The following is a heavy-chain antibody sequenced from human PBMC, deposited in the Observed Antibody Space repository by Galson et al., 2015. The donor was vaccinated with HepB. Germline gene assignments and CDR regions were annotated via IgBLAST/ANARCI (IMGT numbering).Heavy chain of an antibody. CDR3: AKDFGSNPNYYYYYGMDV. Sequence: SLRLSCAASGFTFSSYGMHWVRQAPGKGLEWVAVISYDGSNKYYADSVKGRFTISRDNSKNTLYLQMNSLRAEDTAVYYCAKDFGSNPNYYYYYGMDVWGQGTTVTVSS. V-gene: IGHV3-30*18. CDR1: GFTFSSYG. D-gene: IGHD1-14*01. J-gene: IGHJ6*02. CDR2: ISYDGSNK.